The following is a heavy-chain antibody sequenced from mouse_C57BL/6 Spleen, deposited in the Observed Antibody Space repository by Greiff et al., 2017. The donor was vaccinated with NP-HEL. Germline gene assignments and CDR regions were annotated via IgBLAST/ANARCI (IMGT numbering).Heavy chain of an antibody. CDR1: GYAFSSSW. D-gene: IGHD1-1*01. Sequence: QVQLKQSGPELVKPGASVKISCKASGYAFSSSWMNWVKQRPGKGLEWIGRIYPGDGDTNYNGKFKGKATLTADKSSSTAYMQLSSLTSEDSAVYFCASGLRSFFDYWGQGTTLTVSS. J-gene: IGHJ2*01. CDR2: IYPGDGDT. CDR3: ASGLRSFFDY. V-gene: IGHV1-82*01.